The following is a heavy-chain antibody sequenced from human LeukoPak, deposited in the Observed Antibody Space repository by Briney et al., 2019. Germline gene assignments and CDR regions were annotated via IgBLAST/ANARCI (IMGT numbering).Heavy chain of an antibody. Sequence: SQTLSLTCAISGDSVSSISVAWNWIRQSPSKGLEWLGRTYYRSKWYNEYAVSVKGRININPDPSKNQFSLQLNSVTPEDTAVYYCALARSEYHYGMDVWGQGATVTVSS. CDR3: ALARSEYHYGMDV. V-gene: IGHV6-1*01. CDR2: TYYRSKWYN. CDR1: GDSVSSISVA. J-gene: IGHJ6*02.